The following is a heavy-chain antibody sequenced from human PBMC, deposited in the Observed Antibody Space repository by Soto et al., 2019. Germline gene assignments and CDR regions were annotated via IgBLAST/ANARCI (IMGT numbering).Heavy chain of an antibody. CDR1: GYTFTSYA. Sequence: QVQLVQTGAEVKKPGASVKVSCKASGYTFTSYAMHWVRQAPGQRLEWMGWINAGNGNTKYSQKFQGRVTITRDTSESTVYMELSSLRSEDTAVYYCASISTIRFRDYYYMDVWGKGTTVTVSS. CDR2: INAGNGNT. V-gene: IGHV1-3*01. J-gene: IGHJ6*03. D-gene: IGHD2-2*01. CDR3: ASISTIRFRDYYYMDV.